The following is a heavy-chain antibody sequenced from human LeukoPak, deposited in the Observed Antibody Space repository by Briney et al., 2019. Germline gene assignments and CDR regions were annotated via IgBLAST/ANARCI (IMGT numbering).Heavy chain of an antibody. V-gene: IGHV3-11*01. CDR3: AKALRLSTRTSYYDILTGYEDYYYGMDV. D-gene: IGHD3-9*01. Sequence: GGSLRLSCAASGFTFSDYYMSWIRQAPGKGLEWVSYISSSGSTIYYADSVKGRFTISRDNAKNSLYLQMNSLRAEDTAVYYCAKALRLSTRTSYYDILTGYEDYYYGMDVWGQGTTVTVSS. CDR1: GFTFSDYY. J-gene: IGHJ6*02. CDR2: ISSSGSTI.